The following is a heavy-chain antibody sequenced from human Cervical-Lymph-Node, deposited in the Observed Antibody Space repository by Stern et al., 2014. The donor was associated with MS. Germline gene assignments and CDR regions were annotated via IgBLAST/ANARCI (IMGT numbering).Heavy chain of an antibody. CDR1: GFTFSDYY. J-gene: IGHJ4*02. V-gene: IGHV3-11*01. CDR3: ARDTSPYDILTLVFDS. CDR2: IRGSGATI. D-gene: IGHD3-9*01. Sequence: VQLVESGGGLVKPGGSLRLSCAASGFTFSDYYMSWIRQAPGKGLEWISYIRGSGATIYYADSVKGRFTISRDNAKNSLFLQMNSLRAEDTAVYYCARDTSPYDILTLVFDSWGQGTPVTVSS.